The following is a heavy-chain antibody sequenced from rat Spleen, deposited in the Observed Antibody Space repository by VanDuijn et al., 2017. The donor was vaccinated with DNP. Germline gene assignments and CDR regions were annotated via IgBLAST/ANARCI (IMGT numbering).Heavy chain of an antibody. Sequence: EVQLVESDGGLVQPGRSLKVSCAASGFTFSDCYMAWVRQAPTKGLEWVATISYNGGTPYYRDSVKGRFTISRDNAKSTLYLQMDSLRSEDTATYYCARHRTIMPYYYSMDAWGQGASVTVSS. CDR2: ISYNGGTP. CDR3: ARHRTIMPYYYSMDA. CDR1: GFTFSDCY. V-gene: IGHV5-7*01. D-gene: IGHD1-12*01. J-gene: IGHJ4*01.